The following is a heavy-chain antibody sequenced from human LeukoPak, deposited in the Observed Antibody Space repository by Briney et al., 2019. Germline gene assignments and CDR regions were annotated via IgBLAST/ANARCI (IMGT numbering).Heavy chain of an antibody. V-gene: IGHV3-53*01. CDR1: GFSVSSNH. CDR2: IYSGGST. D-gene: IGHD6-13*01. CDR3: ARDRRSSWTYSFVY. Sequence: GGSLRLSCAASGFSVSSNHMSWVRQAPGKGLEWVSVIYSGGSTYYADSVKGRFTISRDNSKNTLYLQVNSLRAEDTAVYYCARDRRSSWTYSFVYWAQRTLVTVSS. J-gene: IGHJ4*02.